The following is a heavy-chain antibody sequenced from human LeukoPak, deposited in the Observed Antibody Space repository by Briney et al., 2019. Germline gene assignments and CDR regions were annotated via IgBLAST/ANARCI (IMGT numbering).Heavy chain of an antibody. Sequence: SETLSLTCTVSGGSISSYYWSWIRQPPGKGLEWFGYIYYSGSTNYNPSLKSRGTISVDTSKNHFSLKLSSVTAADTAVYYCARGTRSHNWFDPWGQGTLVTVSS. V-gene: IGHV4-59*01. D-gene: IGHD3-10*01. CDR2: IYYSGST. CDR3: ARGTRSHNWFDP. J-gene: IGHJ5*02. CDR1: GGSISSYY.